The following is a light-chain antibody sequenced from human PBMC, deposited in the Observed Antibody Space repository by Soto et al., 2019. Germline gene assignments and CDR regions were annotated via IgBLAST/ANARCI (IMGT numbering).Light chain of an antibody. V-gene: IGLV4-60*02. CDR1: SGHSSYI. CDR2: LEGSGSY. CDR3: ETWDSNTRV. Sequence: QSVLTQSSSASASLGSSVKLTGTLSSGHSSYIIAWHQQQPGKGPRYLMKLEGSGSYNKGSGVPDRFSGSSSWADRYLTISTLQFEDEADYYCETWDSNTRVFGGGTQLTVL. J-gene: IGLJ3*02.